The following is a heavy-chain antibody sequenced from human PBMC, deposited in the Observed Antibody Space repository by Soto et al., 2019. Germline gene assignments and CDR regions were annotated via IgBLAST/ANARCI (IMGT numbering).Heavy chain of an antibody. CDR2: ISYDGSNE. D-gene: IGHD6-6*01. V-gene: IGHV3-30*03. CDR1: GFTFSSYG. J-gene: IGHJ6*02. Sequence: QVQLVESGGGVVQPGRSLRLSCAASGFTFSSYGMHWVRQAPGKGLEWVAVISYDGSNEVSADSVKGRFTISRDNSKNTLYLQMTSLRAEDTAVYYCARDPRTARASAMDVWGQGTTVTVSS. CDR3: ARDPRTARASAMDV.